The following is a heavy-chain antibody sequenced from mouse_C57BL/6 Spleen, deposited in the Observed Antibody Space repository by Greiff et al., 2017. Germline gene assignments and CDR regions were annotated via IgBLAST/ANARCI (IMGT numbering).Heavy chain of an antibody. CDR1: GFTFSSYT. CDR3: ARHNWDDYAMDY. Sequence: DVQLVESGGGLVKPGGSLKLSCAASGFTFSSYTMSWVRQTPEKRLEWVATISGGGGNTYYPDSVKGRFTISRDNAKNTLYLQMSSLRSEDTALYYCARHNWDDYAMDYWGQGTSVTVSS. CDR2: ISGGGGNT. J-gene: IGHJ4*01. V-gene: IGHV5-9*01. D-gene: IGHD4-1*01.